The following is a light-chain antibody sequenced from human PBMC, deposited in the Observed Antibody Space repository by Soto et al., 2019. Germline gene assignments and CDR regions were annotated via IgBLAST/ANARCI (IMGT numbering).Light chain of an antibody. V-gene: IGKV1-9*01. CDR3: QQVNSYPLT. CDR1: PGISPS. CDR2: AAS. Sequence: IPLTQSPFSLSASVGDTVTITCRASPGISPSLAGYQQNPGRAPKLLIYAASTLYTGVPSRFSGSGYGTEFTLTISSLQPEDFATYYCQQVNSYPLTFGGGTKVDIK. J-gene: IGKJ4*01.